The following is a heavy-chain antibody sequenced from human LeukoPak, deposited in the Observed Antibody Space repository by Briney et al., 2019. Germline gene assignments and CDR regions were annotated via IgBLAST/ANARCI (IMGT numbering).Heavy chain of an antibody. CDR3: AKADGYCSSTSCQYFDY. CDR1: GFTFSSYS. D-gene: IGHD2-2*03. Sequence: GGSLRLSCAASGFTFSSYSMNWVRQAPGKGLEWVAVISYDGSNKYYADSVKGRFTISRDNSKNTLYLQMNSLRAEDTAVYYCAKADGYCSSTSCQYFDYWGQGTLVTVSS. V-gene: IGHV3-30*18. CDR2: ISYDGSNK. J-gene: IGHJ4*02.